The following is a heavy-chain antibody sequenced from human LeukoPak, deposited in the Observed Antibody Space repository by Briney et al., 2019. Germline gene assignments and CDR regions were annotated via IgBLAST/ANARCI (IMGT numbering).Heavy chain of an antibody. CDR3: AREGKITTVDLFDY. V-gene: IGHV3-48*04. J-gene: IGHJ4*02. CDR1: GFTFSSYA. D-gene: IGHD4-23*01. Sequence: PGGSLRLSCAASGFTFSSYAMSWVRQAPGKGLEWVSYISSSSTIYYADSVKGRFTISRDNAKNSLYLQMNSLRAEDTAVYYCAREGKITTVDLFDYWGQGTLVTVSS. CDR2: ISSSSTI.